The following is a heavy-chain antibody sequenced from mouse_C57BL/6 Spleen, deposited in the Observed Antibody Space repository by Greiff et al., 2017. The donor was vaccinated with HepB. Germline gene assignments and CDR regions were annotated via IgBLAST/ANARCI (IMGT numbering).Heavy chain of an antibody. J-gene: IGHJ2*01. CDR1: GFSLTSYG. Sequence: VKLVESGPGLVAPSQSLSITCTVSGFSLTSYGVHWVRQPPGKGLEWLVVIWSDGSTTYNSALKSRLSISKDNSKSQVFLQMNSLQTDDTAMYYCARHSDGDNYFDYWGQGTTLTVSS. D-gene: IGHD2-13*01. CDR2: IWSDGST. CDR3: ARHSDGDNYFDY. V-gene: IGHV2-6-1*01.